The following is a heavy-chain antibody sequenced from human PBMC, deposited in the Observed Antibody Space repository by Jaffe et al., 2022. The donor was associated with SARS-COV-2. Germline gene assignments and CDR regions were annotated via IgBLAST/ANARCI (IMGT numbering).Heavy chain of an antibody. Sequence: EVQLLESGGGLVQPGGSLRLSCAASGFTFSSYAMSWVRQAPGKGLEWVSAISGSGGSTYYADSVKGRFTISRDNSKNTLYLQMNSLRAEDTAVYYCAKTCSFDWLLCDWFDPWGQGTLVTVSS. CDR3: AKTCSFDWLLCDWFDP. D-gene: IGHD3-9*01. V-gene: IGHV3-23*01. CDR2: ISGSGGST. CDR1: GFTFSSYA. J-gene: IGHJ5*02.